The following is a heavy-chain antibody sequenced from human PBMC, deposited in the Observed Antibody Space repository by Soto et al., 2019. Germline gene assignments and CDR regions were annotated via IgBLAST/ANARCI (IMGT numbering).Heavy chain of an antibody. Sequence: SETLCLTCTVSGGSISSGGYYWSWIRQHPGKGLEWIGYIYYSGSTYYNPSLKSRVTISVDTSKNQFSLKLSSVTAADTAVYYCARVPLYSSSGRYYYYYMDVWGKGTTVTVSS. CDR2: IYYSGST. D-gene: IGHD6-6*01. V-gene: IGHV4-31*03. CDR3: ARVPLYSSSGRYYYYYMDV. CDR1: GGSISSGGYY. J-gene: IGHJ6*03.